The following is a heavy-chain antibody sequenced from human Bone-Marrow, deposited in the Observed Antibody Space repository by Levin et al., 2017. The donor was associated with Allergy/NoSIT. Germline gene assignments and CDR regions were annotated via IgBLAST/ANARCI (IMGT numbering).Heavy chain of an antibody. D-gene: IGHD1-26*01. V-gene: IGHV3-23*01. CDR2: ISDSGGST. J-gene: IGHJ4*02. CDR3: AKVTKTTTGNRQGLYYFDF. CDR1: GFTFSSYA. Sequence: QLGESLKISCAASGFTFSSYAMSWVRQAPGKGLDWVSSISDSGGSTYYADSVKGRFTISRDNSKNTLYLQMNSLRAEDTAVYYCAKVTKTTTGNRQGLYYFDFWGQGTLVTVSS.